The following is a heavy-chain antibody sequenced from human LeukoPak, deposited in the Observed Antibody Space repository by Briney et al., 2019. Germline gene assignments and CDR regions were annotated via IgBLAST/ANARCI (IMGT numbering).Heavy chain of an antibody. CDR1: GFTFSSYS. CDR3: ASQSDILTGLIED. J-gene: IGHJ4*02. V-gene: IGHV3-21*01. Sequence: GGSLRLSCAASGFTFSSYSMNWVRQAPGKGLEWVSSISSSSSYIYYADSVKGRFTISRDNAKNSLYLQMNSLRAEDTAVYYCASQSDILTGLIEDWGQGTLVTVSS. CDR2: ISSSSSYI. D-gene: IGHD3-9*01.